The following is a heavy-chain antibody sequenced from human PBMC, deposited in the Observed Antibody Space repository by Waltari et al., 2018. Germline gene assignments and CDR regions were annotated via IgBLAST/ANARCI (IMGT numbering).Heavy chain of an antibody. Sequence: QVQLQQWGAGLLKPSETLSLTCAVYGGSFSGYYWSWIRQPPGKGLEWIGEINHSGSTNYNPSLKSRITISVDTSKNQFSLKLSSVTTADTAVYYCARLYSSSWYAPVYYYYYMDVWGKGTTVTVSS. J-gene: IGHJ6*03. CDR3: ARLYSSSWYAPVYYYYYMDV. D-gene: IGHD6-13*01. CDR2: INHSGST. CDR1: GGSFSGYY. V-gene: IGHV4-34*01.